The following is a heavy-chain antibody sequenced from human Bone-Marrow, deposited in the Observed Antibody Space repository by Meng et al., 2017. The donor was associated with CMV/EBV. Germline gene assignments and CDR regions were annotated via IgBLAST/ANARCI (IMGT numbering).Heavy chain of an antibody. CDR1: GFTFSSYW. J-gene: IGHJ6*02. CDR3: ARDRLAAADYGMDV. CDR2: IKQDGSEK. D-gene: IGHD6-13*01. Sequence: LSLTCAASGFTFSSYWMHWVRQAPGKGLEWVANIKQDGSEKYYVDSVKGRFTISRDKTKNSLYLQMNSLRAEDTAVYYWARDRLAAADYGMDVWGQGTTVTVSS. V-gene: IGHV3-7*01.